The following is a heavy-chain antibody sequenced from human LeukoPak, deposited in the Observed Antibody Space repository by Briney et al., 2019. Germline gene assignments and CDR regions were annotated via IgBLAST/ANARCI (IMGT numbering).Heavy chain of an antibody. CDR3: AKVEGGAAAGFFDY. V-gene: IGHV3-23*01. CDR2: ISGSGGST. J-gene: IGHJ4*02. CDR1: GFTFSSYA. Sequence: GGSLRLSCAAPGFTFSSYAMSWVRQAPGKGLEWVSAISGSGGSTYYADSVKGRFTISRDNSKNTLYLQMNSLRAEDTAVSYCAKVEGGAAAGFFDYWGQATLVTASS. D-gene: IGHD6-13*01.